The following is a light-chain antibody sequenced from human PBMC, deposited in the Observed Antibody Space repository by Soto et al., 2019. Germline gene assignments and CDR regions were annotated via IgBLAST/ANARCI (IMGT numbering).Light chain of an antibody. V-gene: IGKV3-20*01. CDR2: GAS. Sequence: VLTQSPGTLSLSPGERATLSCRASQTVSSTYLAWYQQRPGQAPRLLIYGASSRATGIPDRFSGSGSETDFTLTISRLEPDDFAVYYCQDYGTSRTFGQGTKV. CDR1: QTVSSTY. CDR3: QDYGTSRT. J-gene: IGKJ1*01.